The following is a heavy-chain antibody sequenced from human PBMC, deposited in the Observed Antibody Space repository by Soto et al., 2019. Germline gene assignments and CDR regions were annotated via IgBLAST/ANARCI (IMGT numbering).Heavy chain of an antibody. CDR3: ARRGGGDSLFDS. V-gene: IGHV4-39*01. CDR1: GGSFSSSNYY. D-gene: IGHD4-17*01. CDR2: IFYGGGSGVA. Sequence: QLHLQESGPGLVEPSETLSLTCTVSGGSFSSSNYYWGWIRQSPGKGLEWIGNIFYGGGSGVAYSSPALQSGLTVSVDTSKNQFSLNMRSPTAADTAVYFCARRGGGDSLFDSWGQGKLVTVSS. J-gene: IGHJ4*02.